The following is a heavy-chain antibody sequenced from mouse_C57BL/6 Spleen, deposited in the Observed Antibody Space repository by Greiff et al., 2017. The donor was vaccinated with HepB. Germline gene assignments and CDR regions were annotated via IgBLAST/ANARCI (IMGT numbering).Heavy chain of an antibody. Sequence: QVQLKQPGAELVKPGASVKLSCKASGYTFTSYWMHWVKQRPGQGLEWIGMIHPNSGSTNYNEKFKSKATLTVDKSSSTAYMQLSSLTSEDSAVYYCAREGIYYDYAWFAYWGQGTLVTVSA. CDR2: IHPNSGST. CDR3: AREGIYYDYAWFAY. V-gene: IGHV1-64*01. J-gene: IGHJ3*01. D-gene: IGHD2-4*01. CDR1: GYTFTSYW.